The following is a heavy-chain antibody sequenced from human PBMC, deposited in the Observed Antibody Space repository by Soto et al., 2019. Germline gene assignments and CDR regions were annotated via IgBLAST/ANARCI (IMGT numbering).Heavy chain of an antibody. Sequence: GGSLRLSCAASGFTFSSYAMSWVRQAPGKGLEWVSAISGSGGSTYYADSVKGRFTISRDNSKNTLYLQMNSLRAEDTAVYYCAKDLSLIVVVRPYAFDIWGQGTMVTVSS. J-gene: IGHJ3*02. CDR1: GFTFSSYA. CDR3: AKDLSLIVVVRPYAFDI. D-gene: IGHD3-22*01. CDR2: ISGSGGST. V-gene: IGHV3-23*01.